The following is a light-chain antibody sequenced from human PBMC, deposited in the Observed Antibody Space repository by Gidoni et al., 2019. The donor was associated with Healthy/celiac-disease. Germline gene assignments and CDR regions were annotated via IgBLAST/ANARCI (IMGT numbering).Light chain of an antibody. CDR3: MQALQTPLT. Sequence: DIVLTQSPLSLPVTPGEPASISCRSSQSLLHSNGYNYLDWYLQKPGQSPKLLIYLGSNRASGVPDRFSGRGSGTDFTLKISRVEAEDVGVYYCMQALQTPLTFGGGTKVEIK. J-gene: IGKJ4*01. V-gene: IGKV2-28*01. CDR1: QSLLHSNGYNY. CDR2: LGS.